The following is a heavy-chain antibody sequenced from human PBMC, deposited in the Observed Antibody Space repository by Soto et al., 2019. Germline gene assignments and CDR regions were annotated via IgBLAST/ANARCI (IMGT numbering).Heavy chain of an antibody. J-gene: IGHJ4*02. D-gene: IGHD4-4*01. CDR2: IDYNGRA. Sequence: QVQLQESGPGLMKPSETLPLTCSVSDGSVTGYCWSWIRQPPGKGLEWIGCIDYNGRAHYNPSLAIRVTMSLDTSNTHFSLKLSSVTTTDTAVYYCARGPDHSKVGYWGQGTLVTVSS. V-gene: IGHV4-59*02. CDR1: DGSVTGYC. CDR3: ARGPDHSKVGY.